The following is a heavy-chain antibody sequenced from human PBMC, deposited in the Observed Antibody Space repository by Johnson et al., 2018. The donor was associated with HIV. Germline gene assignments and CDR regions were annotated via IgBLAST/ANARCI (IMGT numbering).Heavy chain of an antibody. CDR3: ARDASLRFLEWFDAFDI. CDR2: ISSSGSTI. J-gene: IGHJ3*02. Sequence: QVQLVESGGRLVKPGGSLRLSCAASGFTFSDYYISLIRQAPGKGLEWVSYISSSGSTIYYADSVKGRFTISRDNAKNSLYLQMNSLRAEDTAVYYCARDASLRFLEWFDAFDIWGQGTMVTVSS. D-gene: IGHD3-3*01. CDR1: GFTFSDYY. V-gene: IGHV3-11*04.